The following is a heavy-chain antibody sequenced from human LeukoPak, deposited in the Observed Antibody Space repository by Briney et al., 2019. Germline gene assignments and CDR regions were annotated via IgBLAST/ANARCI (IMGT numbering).Heavy chain of an antibody. CDR3: ARAPRSWGFDY. V-gene: IGHV1-69*05. CDR2: IIPIFGTA. Sequence: SVKVSCKASGGTFSSYAISWVRQAPGQGLEWMGGIIPIFGTANYAQKFQGRVTMTRSASINTAYMELTDLRSEDTAVYYCARAPRSWGFDYWGQGTLVTVSS. J-gene: IGHJ4*02. D-gene: IGHD7-27*01. CDR1: GGTFSSYA.